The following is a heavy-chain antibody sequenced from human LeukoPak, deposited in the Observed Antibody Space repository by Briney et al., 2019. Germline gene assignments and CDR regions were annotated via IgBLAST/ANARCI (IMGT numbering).Heavy chain of an antibody. J-gene: IGHJ4*02. CDR2: INPNSGGT. Sequence: ASVKVSCKASGHTFTSYGISWVRQAPGQGLEWMGWINPNSGGTNYAQKFQGRVTMTRDTSISTAYMELSRLRSDDTAVYYCARVMVRGVIRPFDYWGQGTLVTVSS. CDR1: GHTFTSYG. D-gene: IGHD3-10*01. V-gene: IGHV1-2*02. CDR3: ARVMVRGVIRPFDY.